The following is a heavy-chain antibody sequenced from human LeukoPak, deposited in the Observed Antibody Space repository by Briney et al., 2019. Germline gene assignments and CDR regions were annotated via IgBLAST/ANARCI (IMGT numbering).Heavy chain of an antibody. Sequence: SVKVSCKASGGTFSSYAISWVRQAPGQGLEWMGRIIPILGIANYAQKFQGRVTITADKSTSTAYMELSSLRSEDTAVYYCARSRPYSQGYYMDVWGKGTTVTVSS. J-gene: IGHJ6*03. CDR1: GGTFSSYA. CDR2: IIPILGIA. D-gene: IGHD2-15*01. V-gene: IGHV1-69*04. CDR3: ARSRPYSQGYYMDV.